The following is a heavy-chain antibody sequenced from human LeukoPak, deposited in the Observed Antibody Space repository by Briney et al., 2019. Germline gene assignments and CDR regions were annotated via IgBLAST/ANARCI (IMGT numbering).Heavy chain of an antibody. D-gene: IGHD1-26*01. CDR2: ISSSGSTI. CDR1: GFTFSDYY. Sequence: GGALRLSCAASGFTFSDYYRSWIRQAPGKGREGVSYISSSGSTIYYAASVKGRFTTSRDNAKNSLYLQMNSLRAEDTAVYYCARGELLMNDYWGQGTLVTVSS. CDR3: ARGELLMNDY. J-gene: IGHJ4*02. V-gene: IGHV3-11*01.